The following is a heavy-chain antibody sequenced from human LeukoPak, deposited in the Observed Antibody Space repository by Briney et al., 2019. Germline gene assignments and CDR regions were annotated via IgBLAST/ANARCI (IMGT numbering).Heavy chain of an antibody. J-gene: IGHJ4*02. Sequence: ASVKVSCKASGYTFTSYDINWVRQATGQGFEWMGWMNPNSGDTSYAQKFQGRVTMTRDMSTSTVYMELSSLRSEDTAVYYCARDYYDSSGLDYWGQGTLVTVSS. D-gene: IGHD3-22*01. V-gene: IGHV1-8*01. CDR1: GYTFTSYD. CDR3: ARDYYDSSGLDY. CDR2: MNPNSGDT.